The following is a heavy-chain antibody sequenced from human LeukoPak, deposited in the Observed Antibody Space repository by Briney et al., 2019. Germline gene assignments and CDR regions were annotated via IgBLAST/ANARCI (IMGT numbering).Heavy chain of an antibody. Sequence: PSETLSLTCTVSGYSISGGYYWGWIRPPPGKGLEWIGEINHSGSTNYNQSLKSRVTISVDTSKNQFSLKLSSVTAADTAVYYCARVKYHWNYLRFGWFDPWGQGTLVPVSS. CDR3: ARVKYHWNYLRFGWFDP. V-gene: IGHV4-38-2*02. CDR1: GYSISGGYY. J-gene: IGHJ5*02. D-gene: IGHD1-7*01. CDR2: INHSGST.